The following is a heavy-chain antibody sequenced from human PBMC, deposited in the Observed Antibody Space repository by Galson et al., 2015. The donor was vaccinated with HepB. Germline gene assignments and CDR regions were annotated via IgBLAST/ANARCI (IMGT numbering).Heavy chain of an antibody. V-gene: IGHV3-23*01. Sequence: SLRLSCAASGFTYSIYAMTWVRQAPGKGLEWVSVISGSGDNTYYADSVKGRFSISRDNSKNTLFLQMNSLRAEDTAIYYCVKDFVWATQVTRSDALDLWGQGTMVTVSS. CDR3: VKDFVWATQVTRSDALDL. D-gene: IGHD4-23*01. J-gene: IGHJ3*01. CDR1: GFTYSIYA. CDR2: ISGSGDNT.